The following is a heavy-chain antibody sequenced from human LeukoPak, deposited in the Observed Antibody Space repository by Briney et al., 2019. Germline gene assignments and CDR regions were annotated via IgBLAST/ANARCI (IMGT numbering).Heavy chain of an antibody. Sequence: SETLSLTCTVSGDSIRRTSFYWAWIRQPPGKGLEWIGSIYYSGSTYYNPSLKSRVTISVDTSKNQFSLKLSSVTAADTAVYYCARDPVDTAMVYYYGMDVWGQGTTVTVSS. D-gene: IGHD5-18*01. CDR2: IYYSGST. CDR1: GDSIRRTSFY. J-gene: IGHJ6*02. V-gene: IGHV4-39*07. CDR3: ARDPVDTAMVYYYGMDV.